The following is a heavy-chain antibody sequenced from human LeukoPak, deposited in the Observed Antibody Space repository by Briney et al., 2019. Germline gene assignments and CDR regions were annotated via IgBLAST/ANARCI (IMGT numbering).Heavy chain of an antibody. V-gene: IGHV3-30*02. CDR3: ARDRDWNKYFDY. Sequence: GGSLRLSCAASGFIFSKYGIHWVRQAPGKGLEWVAFIRSDGSETYYADSVRGRFALSRDNSKTTLFLQMNSLRLEDTAVYYCARDRDWNKYFDYWGQGTLVAV. CDR1: GFIFSKYG. J-gene: IGHJ4*02. D-gene: IGHD2-21*01. CDR2: IRSDGSET.